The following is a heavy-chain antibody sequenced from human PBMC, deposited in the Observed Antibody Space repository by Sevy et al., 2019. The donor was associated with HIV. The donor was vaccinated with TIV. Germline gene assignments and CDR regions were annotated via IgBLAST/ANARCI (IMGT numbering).Heavy chain of an antibody. CDR3: ARGDTVLPTGGFDI. CDR1: GDSISNGEYY. D-gene: IGHD2-8*02. J-gene: IGHJ2*01. V-gene: IGHV4-31*03. CDR2: IYYTGST. Sequence: SETLSLTCTVSGDSISNGEYYWTWIRQHPGKGLEWIGYIYYTGSTYYNPSLKSRVTMSVDMAKNQFSLKLTSVTAADTAMYYCARGDTVLPTGGFDIWGRGTLVTVSS.